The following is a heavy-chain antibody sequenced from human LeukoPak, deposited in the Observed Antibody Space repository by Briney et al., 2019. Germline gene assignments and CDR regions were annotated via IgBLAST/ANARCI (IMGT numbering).Heavy chain of an antibody. Sequence: PGGSLRLSCAASAFSLNTYNMNWVRRAPGKGLQFVSSISYTGIYIYYADSVKGRFTISRDNAQSSVYLQMNSLRAEDTAVYYCVRDRGTYRPIDYWGQGTLVTVSS. J-gene: IGHJ4*02. D-gene: IGHD1-26*01. CDR3: VRDRGTYRPIDY. CDR1: AFSLNTYN. CDR2: ISYTGIYI. V-gene: IGHV3-21*04.